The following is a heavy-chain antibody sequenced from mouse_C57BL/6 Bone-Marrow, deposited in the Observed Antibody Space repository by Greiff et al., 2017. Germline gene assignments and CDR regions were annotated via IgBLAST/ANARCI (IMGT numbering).Heavy chain of an antibody. CDR3: ARKVLFAY. V-gene: IGHV1-64*01. J-gene: IGHJ3*01. CDR2: IHPNSGST. CDR1: GYTFTSYW. Sequence: QVHVKQPGAELVKPGASVKLSCKASGYTFTSYWMHWVKQRPGQGLEWIGMIHPNSGSTNYNEKFKSKATLTVDKSSSTAYMQLSSLTSEDSAVXYCARKVLFAYWGQGTLVTVSA.